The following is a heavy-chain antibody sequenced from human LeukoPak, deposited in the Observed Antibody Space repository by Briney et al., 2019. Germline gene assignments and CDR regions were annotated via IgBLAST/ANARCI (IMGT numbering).Heavy chain of an antibody. CDR1: GGSISSYY. D-gene: IGHD5-18*01. V-gene: IGHV4-59*08. Sequence: PSETLSLTRTVSGGSISSYYWSWIRQPPGKGLEWIGYIYYSGSTNYNPSLKSRVTVSVDTSKNQFSLKLSSVTAADTAVYYCARHMGLGYSYGYPYFDYWGQGTLVTVSS. CDR2: IYYSGST. J-gene: IGHJ4*02. CDR3: ARHMGLGYSYGYPYFDY.